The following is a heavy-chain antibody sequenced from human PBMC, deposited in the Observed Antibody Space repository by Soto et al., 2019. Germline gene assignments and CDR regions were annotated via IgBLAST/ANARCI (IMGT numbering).Heavy chain of an antibody. V-gene: IGHV3-30-3*01. CDR1: VFTCSSYA. Sequence: GGSLRLSCAASVFTCSSYAMHWVRQAPGKGLEWVAVISYDGINKYYADSVKGRFTISRDNSKNTLYLQMNSLRAEDTAVYYCARSITMIVESLDYWGQGTLVTVSS. CDR2: ISYDGINK. CDR3: ARSITMIVESLDY. D-gene: IGHD3-22*01. J-gene: IGHJ4*02.